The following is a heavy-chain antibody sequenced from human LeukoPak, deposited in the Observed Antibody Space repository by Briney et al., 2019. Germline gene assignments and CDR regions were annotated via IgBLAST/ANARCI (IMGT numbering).Heavy chain of an antibody. D-gene: IGHD1-26*01. CDR1: GGSISSSSYY. V-gene: IGHV4-39*01. J-gene: IGHJ5*02. CDR2: IYYSGST. Sequence: PSETLSLTCTVSGGSISSSSYYWGWIRQPPGKGLEWIGSIYYSGSTYYNPSLKSRVTISVDTSKNQFSLKLSSVTAADTAVYYCARLGGNWFDPWGQGTLVTVSS. CDR3: ARLGGNWFDP.